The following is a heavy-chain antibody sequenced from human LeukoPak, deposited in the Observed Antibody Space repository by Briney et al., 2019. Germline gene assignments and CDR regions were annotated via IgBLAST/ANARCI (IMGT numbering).Heavy chain of an antibody. D-gene: IGHD2-2*03. CDR3: ARHGWTGGMDV. CDR1: GGSISSSSYY. J-gene: IGHJ6*02. V-gene: IGHV4-39*01. CDR2: IYNSGST. Sequence: SETLSLTCTASGGSISSSSYYWGWVRQSPGEGLEWIGSIYNSGSTYYNPSLKSRVTMSVDTSKKQFSLKLNSVTAADTAIYYCARHGWTGGMDVWGQGTTVTVSS.